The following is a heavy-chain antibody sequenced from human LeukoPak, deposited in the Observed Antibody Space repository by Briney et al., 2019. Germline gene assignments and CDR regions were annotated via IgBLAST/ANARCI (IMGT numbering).Heavy chain of an antibody. D-gene: IGHD1-26*01. CDR2: IYTSGST. CDR1: GGSISSYY. V-gene: IGHV4-4*07. Sequence: SETLSLTCTVSGGSISSYYWSWIRQPAGKGLEWIGRIYTSGSTNYNPSLKSRVTMSVDTSKNQFSLKLSSVTAADTAVYYCATLLEVGATPDFDYWGQGTLVTVSS. J-gene: IGHJ4*02. CDR3: ATLLEVGATPDFDY.